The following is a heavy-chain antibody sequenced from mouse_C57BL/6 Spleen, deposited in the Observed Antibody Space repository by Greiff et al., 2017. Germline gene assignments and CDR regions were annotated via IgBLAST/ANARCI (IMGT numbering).Heavy chain of an antibody. J-gene: IGHJ2*01. D-gene: IGHD3-3*01. V-gene: IGHV1-80*01. CDR2: IYPGDGDT. CDR1: GYAFSSYW. CDR3: ARGGDEDFDY. Sequence: VQLVESGAELVKPGASVKISCKASGYAFSSYWMNWVKQRPGKGLEWIGQIYPGDGDTNYNGKFKGKATLTADKSSSTAYMQLSSLTSEDSAVYFCARGGDEDFDYWGQGTTLTVSS.